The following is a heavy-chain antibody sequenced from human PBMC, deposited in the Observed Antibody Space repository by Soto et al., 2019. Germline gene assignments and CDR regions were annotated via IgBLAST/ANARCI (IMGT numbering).Heavy chain of an antibody. CDR1: GFSFSTNGVG. CDR2: IYWDDDK. CDR3: AYRFLSGVGPS. J-gene: IGHJ1*01. Sequence: QITLKESGPTLVKPTQTLTLTCTFSGFSFSTNGVGVAWIRQPPGGALEWLALIYWDDDKKYNPSLRSRLSITRDTSNNQVFFTMSNMDPVDSATYYCAYRFLSGVGPSWGPGTLVTVSS. V-gene: IGHV2-5*02. D-gene: IGHD3-3*01.